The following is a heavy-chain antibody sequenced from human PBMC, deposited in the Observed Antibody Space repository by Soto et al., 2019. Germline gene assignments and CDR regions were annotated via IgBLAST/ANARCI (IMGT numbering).Heavy chain of an antibody. CDR2: VYTSDYT. V-gene: IGHV4-4*08. CDR3: ESSAGHPGHFFYYNGMDV. D-gene: IGHD3-3*02. Sequence: PSETLSLTCSVSGASIRSYYWHWIRQPPGKGLEWIGYVYTSDYTRYSSSLKSRVTISVDTSKSQFYLRLNSVTAADTAVYYCESSAGHPGHFFYYNGMDVCGQGSTVT. J-gene: IGHJ6*02. CDR1: GASIRSYY.